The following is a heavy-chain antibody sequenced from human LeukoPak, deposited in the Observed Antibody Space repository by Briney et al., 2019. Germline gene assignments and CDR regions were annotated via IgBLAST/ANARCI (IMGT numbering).Heavy chain of an antibody. CDR1: GYTFTGYY. D-gene: IGHD3-22*01. J-gene: IGHJ4*02. CDR3: ARDYYDSSGYLYN. V-gene: IGHV1-2*02. CDR2: INPNSGGT. Sequence: ASVKVSCKASGYTFTGYYMHWVRQAPGQGLEWMGWINPNSGGTNYAQKFQGRVTMTRDTSISTAYMELSRLRSDDTAVYYCARDYYDSSGYLYNWGQGTLVTVYS.